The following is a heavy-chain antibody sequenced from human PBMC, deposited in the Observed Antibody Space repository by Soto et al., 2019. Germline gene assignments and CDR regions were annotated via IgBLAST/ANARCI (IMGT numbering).Heavy chain of an antibody. V-gene: IGHV1-69*01. J-gene: IGHJ4*02. D-gene: IGHD1-26*01. CDR2: IIPIFGTA. Sequence: QVPLVQSGAEGKKPGSSVKVSCKASGGTFSSYSINWVRQAPGQGLEWMGEIIPIFGTANYAQKFRGRVTITADESTSTAYMELSSLRSEDTAVYYCARDGGRHSGGIDYWGQGTLVTVSS. CDR1: GGTFSSYS. CDR3: ARDGGRHSGGIDY.